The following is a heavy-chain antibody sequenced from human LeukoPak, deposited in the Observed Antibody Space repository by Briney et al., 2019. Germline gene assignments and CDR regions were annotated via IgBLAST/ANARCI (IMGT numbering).Heavy chain of an antibody. V-gene: IGHV1-18*01. CDR1: GYTFTSFG. D-gene: IGHD3-16*01. CDR2: ISAYNGNT. Sequence: ASVKVSCKASGYTFTSFGITWVRQAPGQGLEWMGWISAYNGNTNYAQKLQGRVTMTTDTSTSTAYMELRSLRSDDTAVYYCARGAIIPDLPGGMRWFDPWGQGTLVTVSS. J-gene: IGHJ5*02. CDR3: ARGAIIPDLPGGMRWFDP.